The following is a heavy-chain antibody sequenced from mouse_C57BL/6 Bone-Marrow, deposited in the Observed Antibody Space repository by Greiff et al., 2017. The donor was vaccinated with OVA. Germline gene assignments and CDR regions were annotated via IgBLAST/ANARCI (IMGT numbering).Heavy chain of an antibody. CDR1: GFTFSSYA. D-gene: IGHD2-3*01. V-gene: IGHV5-4*03. CDR3: ARAGWSY. Sequence: EVKLVESGGGLVKPGGSLKLSCAASGFTFSSYAMSWVRQTPEKRLEWVATISDGGSYTYYPDNVKGRFTISRDNAKNNLYLQMSHLKSEDTAMYYCARAGWSYWCQGTSVTVSS. J-gene: IGHJ4*01. CDR2: ISDGGSYT.